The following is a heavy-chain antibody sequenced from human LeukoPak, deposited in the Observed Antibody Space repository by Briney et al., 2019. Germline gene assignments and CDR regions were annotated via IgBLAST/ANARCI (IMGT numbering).Heavy chain of an antibody. CDR1: GAPITTYY. V-gene: IGHV4-59*01. D-gene: IGHD3-10*01. J-gene: IGHJ5*02. Sequence: SETLSLTCTVSGAPITTYYWNWIRQPPGKELEWIGYIYYTGTTKYNPSLRSRVTISVDTSKNQFSLNLSSVTAADTAIYYCARDQLYGSAGNWFDPWGPGTLVTVSS. CDR3: ARDQLYGSAGNWFDP. CDR2: IYYTGTT.